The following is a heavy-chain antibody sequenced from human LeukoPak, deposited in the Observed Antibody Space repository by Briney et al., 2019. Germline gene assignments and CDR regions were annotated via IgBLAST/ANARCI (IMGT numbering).Heavy chain of an antibody. CDR1: GYTFTSYD. J-gene: IGHJ4*02. CDR3: ARGLYCSGGSCYLYYFDY. V-gene: IGHV1-8*03. CDR2: MNPNSGNT. D-gene: IGHD2-15*01. Sequence: ASVKVSCKASGYTFTSYDINWVRQATGQGLEWMGWMNPNSGNTGYAQKFQGRVTITRNTSISTAYMELSSLRSEDTGVYYCARGLYCSGGSCYLYYFDYWGQGTLVTVSS.